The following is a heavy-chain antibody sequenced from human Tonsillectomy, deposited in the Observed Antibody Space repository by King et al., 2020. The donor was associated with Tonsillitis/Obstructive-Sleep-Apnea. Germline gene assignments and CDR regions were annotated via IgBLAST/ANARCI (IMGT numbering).Heavy chain of an antibody. V-gene: IGHV3-11*05. CDR1: GFTFSDYY. J-gene: IGHJ4*02. Sequence: VQLVESGGGLVKPGGSLRLSCAASGFTFSDYYMSWIRQAPGKGLEGFSYISSSSTYTKDADSVKGRFTISRDNAKNSLYLQMDSLRAEDTAVYYCARENSYGSGTYFDSWGQGTLVTVSS. D-gene: IGHD3-10*01. CDR2: ISSSSTYT. CDR3: ARENSYGSGTYFDS.